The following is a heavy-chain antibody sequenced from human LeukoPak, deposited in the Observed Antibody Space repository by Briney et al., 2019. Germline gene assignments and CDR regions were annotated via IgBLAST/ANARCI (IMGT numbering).Heavy chain of an antibody. CDR3: ASGNYFDF. CDR2: IKPDGIEK. Sequence: PGGSLRISCAASGFSFSGSWMSWVRQAPGKGLECVANIKPDGIEKYYVDSVKGRFTVSRDNAENSLFLQMNSLRAEDTAVYYCASGNYFDFWGQGTLVTVSS. CDR1: GFSFSGSW. J-gene: IGHJ4*02. V-gene: IGHV3-7*01.